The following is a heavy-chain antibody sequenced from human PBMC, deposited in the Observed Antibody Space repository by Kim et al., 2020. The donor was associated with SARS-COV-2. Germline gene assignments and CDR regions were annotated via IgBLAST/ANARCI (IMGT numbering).Heavy chain of an antibody. V-gene: IGHV4-59*13. D-gene: IGHD1-26*01. Sequence: SETLSLTCTVSGGSISSYYWSWIRQPPGKGLEWIGYIYYSGSTNYNPSLKSRVTISVDTSKNQFSLKLSSVTAADTAVYYCARVGRGRVGATTTIYYYYYGMDVWGQGTTVTVSS. CDR1: GGSISSYY. CDR3: ARVGRGRVGATTTIYYYYYGMDV. J-gene: IGHJ6*02. CDR2: IYYSGST.